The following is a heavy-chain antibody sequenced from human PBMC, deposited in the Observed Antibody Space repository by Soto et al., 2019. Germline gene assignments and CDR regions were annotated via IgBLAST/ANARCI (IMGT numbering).Heavy chain of an antibody. CDR1: GAALNGGNYY. V-gene: IGHV4-31*03. D-gene: IGHD2-21*01. CDR2: IYVTGAV. CDR3: ARLRIATNNYKWFDP. Sequence: SETLSLTCSVSGAALNGGNYYWSWIRQVPGKGLEWIGHIYVTGAVDYNPSLRDRITISQDTSERQFSLNLRLVTAADTAVYYCARLRIATNNYKWFDPWGQGTLVTVSS. J-gene: IGHJ5*02.